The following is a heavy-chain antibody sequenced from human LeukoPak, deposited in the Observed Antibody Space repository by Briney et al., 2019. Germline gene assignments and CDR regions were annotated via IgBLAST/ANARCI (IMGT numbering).Heavy chain of an antibody. D-gene: IGHD2-2*02. CDR2: IIPIFGSA. Sequence: SVKVSCKASGGTFSSYAFSWVRQAPGQGLEWMGGIIPIFGSANYAQKFQDRVTITADESTSTAYMELSSLRSEDTAVYYCARDGGYCSSTSCYIGHWGQGTLVTVSS. CDR3: ARDGGYCSSTSCYIGH. V-gene: IGHV1-69*13. CDR1: GGTFSSYA. J-gene: IGHJ4*02.